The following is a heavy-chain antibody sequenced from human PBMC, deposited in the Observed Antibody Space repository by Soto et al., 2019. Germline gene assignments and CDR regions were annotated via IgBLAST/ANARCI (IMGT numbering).Heavy chain of an antibody. CDR3: ARGEAVAGTFYYGMDV. D-gene: IGHD6-19*01. V-gene: IGHV4-31*03. CDR1: GGSISSGGYY. Sequence: SETLSLTCTVSGGSISSGGYYWSWIRQHPGKGLEWIGYIYYSGSTYYNPSLKSRVTISVDTSKNQFSLKLSSVTAADTAVYYCARGEAVAGTFYYGMDVWGQGTTVTVSS. CDR2: IYYSGST. J-gene: IGHJ6*02.